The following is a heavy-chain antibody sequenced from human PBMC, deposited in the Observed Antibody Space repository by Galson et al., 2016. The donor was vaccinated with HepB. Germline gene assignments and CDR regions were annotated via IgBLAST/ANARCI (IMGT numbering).Heavy chain of an antibody. CDR1: GFTFSTYA. J-gene: IGHJ3*02. V-gene: IGHV4-34*01. CDR2: INHSGTT. Sequence: LRLSCAGSGFTFSTYAMNWVRKAPGKGLEWIGEINHSGTTKSNPSLKSRVTISVDTSKSQFSLKLNSVTAADTAIYYCARINRVRTFDIWGQGTLVTVSS. D-gene: IGHD1-14*01. CDR3: ARINRVRTFDI.